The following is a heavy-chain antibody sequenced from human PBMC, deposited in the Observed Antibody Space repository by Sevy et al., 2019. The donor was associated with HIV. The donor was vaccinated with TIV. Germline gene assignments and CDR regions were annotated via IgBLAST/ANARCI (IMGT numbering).Heavy chain of an antibody. V-gene: IGHV3-23*01. CDR2: ISFSGVAT. CDR1: GVTFGSYG. J-gene: IGHJ6*02. CDR3: AKPPSNHDVLHYYGMDV. Sequence: GGTLRLSCVGSGVTFGSYGMSWVRQPPGKGLEWVASISFSGVATFYADSVRGRFTISRDNSKNISYLQMNSLTAEVTAVYIGAKPPSNHDVLHYYGMDVWGQGTTVTVSS. D-gene: IGHD3-10*02.